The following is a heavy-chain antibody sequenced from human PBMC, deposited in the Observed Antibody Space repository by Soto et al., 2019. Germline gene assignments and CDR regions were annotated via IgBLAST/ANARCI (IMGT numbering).Heavy chain of an antibody. J-gene: IGHJ4*02. CDR1: GFTFSSNG. D-gene: IGHD6-6*01. V-gene: IGHV3-30*18. Sequence: QVQLVESGGGVVQPGRSRRLSCEASGFTFSSNGMHWVRQAQGKGLKWVAVISYDGSNKYYADSVKGRFTISRDNSKNTLYLQMNSLRAEDTAVYYCANDGQLVGTAPLDYWGQGTLVTVSS. CDR2: ISYDGSNK. CDR3: ANDGQLVGTAPLDY.